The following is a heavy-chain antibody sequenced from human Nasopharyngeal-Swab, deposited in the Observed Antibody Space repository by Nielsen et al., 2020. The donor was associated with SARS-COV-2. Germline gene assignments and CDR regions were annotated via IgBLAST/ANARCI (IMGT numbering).Heavy chain of an antibody. CDR2: ISWNSGAD. Sequence: GGSLRLSCETSGFTFDDYAMHWVRQAPGKGLDWVAGISWNSGADVYADSVKGRFTISRDNAKKSLFLEMNNLRVEDTALYYCVRDSNYYSMDVWGQGTTVTVSS. V-gene: IGHV3-9*01. D-gene: IGHD3-22*01. CDR3: VRDSNYYSMDV. J-gene: IGHJ6*02. CDR1: GFTFDDYA.